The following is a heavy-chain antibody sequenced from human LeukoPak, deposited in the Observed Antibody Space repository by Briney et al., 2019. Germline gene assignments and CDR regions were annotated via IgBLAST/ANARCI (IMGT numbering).Heavy chain of an antibody. D-gene: IGHD3-10*01. CDR2: IYYSGST. J-gene: IGHJ4*02. Sequence: SETLSLTCTVSGGSISSGGYYWSWIRQHPGKGLEWIGYIYYSGSTYYNPSLKSRVTISVDTSKNQFSLKLSSVTAADPAVYYCASQFGELYRGSSWAFDYWGQGTLVTVSS. CDR1: GGSISSGGYY. CDR3: ASQFGELYRGSSWAFDY. V-gene: IGHV4-31*03.